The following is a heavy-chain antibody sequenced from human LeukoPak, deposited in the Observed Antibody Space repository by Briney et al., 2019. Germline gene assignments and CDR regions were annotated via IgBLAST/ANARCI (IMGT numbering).Heavy chain of an antibody. V-gene: IGHV4-39*01. CDR1: GGPISSSSYY. D-gene: IGHD5-18*01. CDR2: ISYSGST. CDR3: AGPGGNSYGPTPDYSFDY. J-gene: IGHJ4*02. Sequence: PSETLSLTCTVSGGPISSSSYYWGWIRQPPGKGLEWIGSISYSGSTYYTPSLKSRVTIFVDTSKNQVSLQLTSVTATDTAVYYCAGPGGNSYGPTPDYSFDYWGQGTLVTVSS.